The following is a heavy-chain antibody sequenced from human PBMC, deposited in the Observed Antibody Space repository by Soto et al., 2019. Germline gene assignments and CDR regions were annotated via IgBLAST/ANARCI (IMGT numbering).Heavy chain of an antibody. V-gene: IGHV1-8*01. CDR1: GYTFTSYD. Sequence: ASVKVSCKASGYTFTSYDINWVRQATGQGLEWMGWMNPNSGNTGYAQKFQGRVTMTRNTSISTAYMELSSLRSEDTAVYYCARGFPYYYDSSGYLRFDPWGQGTLVTAPQ. J-gene: IGHJ5*02. D-gene: IGHD3-22*01. CDR2: MNPNSGNT. CDR3: ARGFPYYYDSSGYLRFDP.